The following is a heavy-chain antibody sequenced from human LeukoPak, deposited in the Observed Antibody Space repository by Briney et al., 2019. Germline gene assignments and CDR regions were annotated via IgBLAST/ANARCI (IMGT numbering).Heavy chain of an antibody. CDR3: AREVGTAALDI. Sequence: GGSLRLSCAASGFTVTSKYMSWVRQAPGKGLEWVSIIYSGGATYYEDSVKDRFTISRDAFKNTLYLQMTSLRSEDTAMYYCAREVGTAALDIWGQGTKVAVSS. CDR1: GFTVTSKY. V-gene: IGHV3-53*01. J-gene: IGHJ3*02. D-gene: IGHD2-21*02. CDR2: IYSGGAT.